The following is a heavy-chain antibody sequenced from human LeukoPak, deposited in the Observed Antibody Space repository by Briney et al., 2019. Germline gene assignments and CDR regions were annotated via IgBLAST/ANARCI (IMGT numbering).Heavy chain of an antibody. D-gene: IGHD1-14*01. Sequence: GGSLRLSCAAPEFTFSNYAMNWVRPAPGKGLEWVSGISGGGGSTYYADSVKGRFTISRDNSKNTLYLQMDSLRAEDTALYYCAKGSGINHYHWIDPWGQGTLVTVSS. CDR1: EFTFSNYA. J-gene: IGHJ5*02. V-gene: IGHV3-23*01. CDR2: ISGGGGST. CDR3: AKGSGINHYHWIDP.